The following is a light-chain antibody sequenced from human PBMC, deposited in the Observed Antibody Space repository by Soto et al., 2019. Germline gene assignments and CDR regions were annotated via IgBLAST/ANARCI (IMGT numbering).Light chain of an antibody. CDR2: DAS. CDR1: QSVSNY. CDR3: QQRSNGPPFT. V-gene: IGKV3-11*01. J-gene: IGKJ5*01. Sequence: EVVITQSPATLSLPPGERATLSCRASQSVSNYLAWYQQKPGQAPRLLIYDASNRATDIPARFSGSGSGTDFTLTISSLEPEDFAVYYCQQRSNGPPFTFGQGTRLEI.